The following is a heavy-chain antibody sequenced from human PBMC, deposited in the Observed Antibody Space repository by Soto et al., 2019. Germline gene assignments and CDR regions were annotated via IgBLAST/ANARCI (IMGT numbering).Heavy chain of an antibody. CDR2: IRTDGTET. CDR3: AGWGGQDYNY. D-gene: IGHD4-4*01. V-gene: IGHV3-7*01. J-gene: IGHJ4*02. Sequence: EVQLVQSGGGLVQPGGSLRLSCVGSGFTFTDFYMNWVRQAPGKGLEWVANIRTDGTETNYVESVRGRSTTARENANNSLFLQMTILRADHTALYYCAGWGGQDYNYWGQGILVTVSS. CDR1: GFTFTDFY.